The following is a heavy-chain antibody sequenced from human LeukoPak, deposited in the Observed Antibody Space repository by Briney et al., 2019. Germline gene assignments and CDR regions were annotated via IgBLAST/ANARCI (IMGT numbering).Heavy chain of an antibody. Sequence: GGSLRLSCAASGFSFSSYAMSWVRQAPGQGLEWVSTISGSGDSTYYADSVKGRFTISRDNSKNTLYLQMNSLRAEDTAVYYCARADSPYIVATYFVSIAVAFDYWGQGTLVTVSS. D-gene: IGHD5-12*01. CDR1: GFSFSSYA. CDR3: ARADSPYIVATYFVSIAVAFDY. V-gene: IGHV3-23*01. J-gene: IGHJ4*02. CDR2: ISGSGDST.